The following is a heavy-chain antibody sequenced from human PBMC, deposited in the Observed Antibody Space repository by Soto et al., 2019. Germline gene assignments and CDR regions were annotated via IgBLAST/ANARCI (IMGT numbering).Heavy chain of an antibody. J-gene: IGHJ1*01. V-gene: IGHV4-59*01. D-gene: IGHD4-17*01. CDR1: GGSISSYY. CDR3: ARGPSRDGGYFYAEYFQH. CDR2: IYYSGST. Sequence: QVQLQESGPGLVKPSETLSLTCTVSGGSISSYYWSWIRQPPGKGLEWIGYIYYSGSTNYNPSLKSRVTISVDTSKNQFSLKLSSVTAADTAVYYCARGPSRDGGYFYAEYFQHWGQGTLVTVS.